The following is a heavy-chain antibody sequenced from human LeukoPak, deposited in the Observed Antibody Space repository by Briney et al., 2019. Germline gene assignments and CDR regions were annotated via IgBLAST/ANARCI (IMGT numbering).Heavy chain of an antibody. D-gene: IGHD7-27*01. CDR2: IIPIFGTA. V-gene: IGHV1-69*05. Sequence: SVKVSCKASGGTFNSYAISWVRRAPGQGHEWMGRIIPIFGTANYAQKFQGRVTITTDESTSTAYMELSSLRSEDTAVYYCARARLAGSLGNFDYWGQGTLVTVSS. J-gene: IGHJ4*02. CDR3: ARARLAGSLGNFDY. CDR1: GGTFNSYA.